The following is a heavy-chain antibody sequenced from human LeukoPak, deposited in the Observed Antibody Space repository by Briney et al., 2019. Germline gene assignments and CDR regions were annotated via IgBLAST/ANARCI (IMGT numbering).Heavy chain of an antibody. CDR3: ARGSYDAFDI. V-gene: IGHV4-38-2*02. CDR1: GYSISSGYY. Sequence: RTSETLSLTCTVSGYSISSGYYWGWIRQPPGKGLEWIGSIHHSGSTYYNPSLKSRVTISVDTSKNQFSLKLSSVTAADTAVYYCARGSYDAFDIWGQGTMVTVSS. J-gene: IGHJ3*02. CDR2: IHHSGST.